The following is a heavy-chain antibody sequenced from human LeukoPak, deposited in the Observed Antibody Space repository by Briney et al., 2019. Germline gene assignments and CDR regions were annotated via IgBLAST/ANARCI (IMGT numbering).Heavy chain of an antibody. V-gene: IGHV3-21*01. D-gene: IGHD6-6*01. Sequence: PGGSLRLSCAASGFTFSGYNMNWVRQAPGKGLGWVSSISGSSSYIYYADSVRGRFTISRDNAKNSLYLQMDSLRAEDTAVYFCAYAAQIDYCGQGTLVTVSS. J-gene: IGHJ4*02. CDR3: AYAAQIDY. CDR2: ISGSSSYI. CDR1: GFTFSGYN.